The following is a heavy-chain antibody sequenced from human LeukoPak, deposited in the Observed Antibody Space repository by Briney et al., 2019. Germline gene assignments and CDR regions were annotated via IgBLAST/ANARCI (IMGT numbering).Heavy chain of an antibody. CDR2: IWYDGSNK. J-gene: IGHJ6*02. D-gene: IGHD2-2*01. CDR1: GFTFSSYG. V-gene: IGHV3-33*01. CDR3: ARDLADIVVVPAASKDYYGMDV. Sequence: PGRSLRLSCAASGFTFSSYGMHWVRQAPGKGLEWVAVIWYDGSNKYYADSVKGRFTISRDNSKNTLYLQMNSLRAEDTAVYYCARDLADIVVVPAASKDYYGMDVWGQGTTVTVSS.